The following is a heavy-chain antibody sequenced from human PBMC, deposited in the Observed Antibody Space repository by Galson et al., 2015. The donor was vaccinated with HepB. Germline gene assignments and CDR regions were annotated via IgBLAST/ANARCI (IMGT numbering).Heavy chain of an antibody. J-gene: IGHJ6*04. CDR3: ARDRSLRPEYYYGSGSYYNSQIDV. V-gene: IGHV4-34*01. Sequence: TLSLTCAVYGGSFSGYYWSWIRQPPGKGLEWIGEIYHSGSTNYNPSLKSRVTISVDKFKNQFSLKLSSVTAADTAVYYCARDRSLRPEYYYGSGSYYNSQIDVWGKGTTVTVSS. CDR2: IYHSGST. D-gene: IGHD3-10*01. CDR1: GGSFSGYY.